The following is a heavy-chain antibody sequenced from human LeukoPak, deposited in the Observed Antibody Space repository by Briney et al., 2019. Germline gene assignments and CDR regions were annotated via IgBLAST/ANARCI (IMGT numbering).Heavy chain of an antibody. V-gene: IGHV3-53*01. D-gene: IGHD3-9*01. CDR2: IYDGGST. CDR3: ARDSYILTGYYNAFDI. J-gene: IGHJ3*02. Sequence: GGSLRLSCAASGSTVSSYFMSWVRQAPGKGLEWVSVIYDGGSTDYADSVKGRFTISRDNSKSTLYLQMNSLRAEDTAVYYRARDSYILTGYYNAFDIWGQGTLVTVSS. CDR1: GSTVSSYF.